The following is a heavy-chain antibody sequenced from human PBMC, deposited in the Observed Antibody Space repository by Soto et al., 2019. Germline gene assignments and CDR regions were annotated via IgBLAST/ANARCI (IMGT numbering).Heavy chain of an antibody. J-gene: IGHJ4*02. CDR1: GFTFSTYG. CDR2: VSYDGSRK. Sequence: QVQVVESGGGVVQPGRSLTLSCAASGFTFSTYGMHWVRQAPGKGLEWVAIVSYDGSRKHYVDSVKGRFAISRDNSMNTLYLQLNSLRPEDTAMYYCAKDLHGDSDGYHYGADSWVQGTLVTFSS. V-gene: IGHV3-30*18. D-gene: IGHD4-17*01. CDR3: AKDLHGDSDGYHYGADS.